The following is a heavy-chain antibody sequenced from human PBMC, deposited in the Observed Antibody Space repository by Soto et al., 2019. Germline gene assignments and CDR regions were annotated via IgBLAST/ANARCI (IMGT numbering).Heavy chain of an antibody. D-gene: IGHD6-19*01. Sequence: XGSLRGSCPASGFTFSSCAMHWVRQAPGKGLEWVAVISYDGSNIYYAGSVKGRFTISRDNSKNMLYLQMNSLRPEDTAVYYCARVYSSLDYGIDYWGQGTLVTFSS. V-gene: IGHV3-30-3*01. J-gene: IGHJ4*02. CDR2: ISYDGSNI. CDR3: ARVYSSLDYGIDY. CDR1: GFTFSSCA.